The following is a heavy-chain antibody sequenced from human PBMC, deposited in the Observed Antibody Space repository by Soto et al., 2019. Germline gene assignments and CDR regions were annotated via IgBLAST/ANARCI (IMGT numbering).Heavy chain of an antibody. J-gene: IGHJ6*02. CDR2: IIPIFGTA. V-gene: IGHV1-69*13. CDR3: ARTPYGSGSYYNNLNNYYYYYGMDV. Sequence: SVKVSCKASGGTFSIYAISGVLQSPLQWLDWMGGIIPIFGTANYAQKFQGRVTITADESTSTAYMELSSLRSEDTAVYYCARTPYGSGSYYNNLNNYYYYYGMDVWGQGTTVTVSS. CDR1: GGTFSIYA. D-gene: IGHD3-10*01.